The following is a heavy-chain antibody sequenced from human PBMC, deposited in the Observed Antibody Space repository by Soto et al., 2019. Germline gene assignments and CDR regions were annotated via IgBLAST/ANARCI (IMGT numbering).Heavy chain of an antibody. CDR1: GGSISSGDYY. Sequence: PSETLSLTCTVSGGSISSGDYYWSWIRQPPGKGLEWIGYIYYSGSTYYNPSLKSRVTISVDTSKNQFSLKLSSVTAADTAVYYCARAGSWRGYYYGMDVWGQGITVTVSS. J-gene: IGHJ6*02. CDR3: ARAGSWRGYYYGMDV. D-gene: IGHD6-13*01. V-gene: IGHV4-30-4*01. CDR2: IYYSGST.